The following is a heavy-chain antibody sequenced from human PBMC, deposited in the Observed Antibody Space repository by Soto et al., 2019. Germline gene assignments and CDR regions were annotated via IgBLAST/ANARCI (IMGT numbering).Heavy chain of an antibody. V-gene: IGHV1-69*13. CDR3: ASPIVGAQYGMDV. Sequence: GASVKVSCKASGGAFSSYAISWVRQAPGQGLEWMGGIIPIFGTANYAQKFQGRVTITADESTSTAYMELSSLRSEDTAVYYCASPIVGAQYGMDVWGQGPTVTV. J-gene: IGHJ6*02. CDR2: IIPIFGTA. D-gene: IGHD1-26*01. CDR1: GGAFSSYA.